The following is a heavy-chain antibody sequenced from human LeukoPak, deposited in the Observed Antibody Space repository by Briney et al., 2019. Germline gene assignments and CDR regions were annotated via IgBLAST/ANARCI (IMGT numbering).Heavy chain of an antibody. CDR1: GGFISTYY. Sequence: SETLSLTCTVSGGFISTYYWSWIRQPPGRGLEWIGYIYLSGTTMYTPSLKSRVTISVDTSKNQFFLKMSSVTAADTAVYYCARHIGGGIEDMDVWGKGITVTVSS. D-gene: IGHD3-16*02. V-gene: IGHV4-59*08. CDR3: ARHIGGGIEDMDV. J-gene: IGHJ6*03. CDR2: IYLSGTT.